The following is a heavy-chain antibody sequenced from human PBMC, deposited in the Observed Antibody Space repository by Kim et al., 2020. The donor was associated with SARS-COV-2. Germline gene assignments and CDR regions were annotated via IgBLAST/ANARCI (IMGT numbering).Heavy chain of an antibody. CDR1: GGSISSINHY. J-gene: IGHJ4*02. CDR3: ARIEAASGRPYLDS. Sequence: SETLSLTCSVSGGSISSINHYWGWIRHPPGKGLEWIGNIYYSGNTYYNPSLKSRVTISVDPSKNHFSLKLNSVTAADTAVYYCARIEAASGRPYLDSWGQGTPVTVSS. D-gene: IGHD6-13*01. CDR2: IYYSGNT. V-gene: IGHV4-39*02.